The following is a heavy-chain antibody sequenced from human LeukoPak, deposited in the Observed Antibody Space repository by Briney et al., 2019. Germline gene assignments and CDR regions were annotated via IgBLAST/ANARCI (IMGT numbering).Heavy chain of an antibody. CDR2: ISCSSSYI. D-gene: IGHD6-6*01. CDR3: AKDNQTAYSSSSRGGY. CDR1: GFTFSSYS. V-gene: IGHV3-21*04. J-gene: IGHJ4*02. Sequence: GGSLRLSCAASGFTFSSYSMNWVRQAPGKGLEGVSSISCSSSYIYYADSVKGLFPISRDNAKNSLYLQMNSLRAEDTAVYYCAKDNQTAYSSSSRGGYWGQGTLVTVSS.